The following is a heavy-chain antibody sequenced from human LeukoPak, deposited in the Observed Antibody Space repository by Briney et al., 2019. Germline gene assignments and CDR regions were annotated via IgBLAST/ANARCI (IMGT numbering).Heavy chain of an antibody. CDR2: VYPGDSDT. D-gene: IGHD2-2*01. V-gene: IGHV5-51*01. CDR1: GYSFASYW. J-gene: IGHJ4*02. CDR3: ARHSQGYQPLYYFDY. Sequence: GESLKISCKGSGYSFASYWIGWVRQRPGKGLEWMGIVYPGDSDTRSSPSFQGQVTFSADKSINTAYLQWSSLKASDTAMYYCARHSQGYQPLYYFDYWGQGTLVTVSS.